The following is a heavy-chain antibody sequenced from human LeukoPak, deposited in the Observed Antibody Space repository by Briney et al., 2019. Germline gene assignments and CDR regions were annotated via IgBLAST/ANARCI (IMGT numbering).Heavy chain of an antibody. CDR3: ARGRRDGYNWYYFDY. J-gene: IGHJ4*02. Sequence: PSETLSLTCTVSGGSISSYYWSWIRQPPGKGLEWIGRIYTSASTNYNPSLKSRVTISLDTSKNQFSLKLSSVTAADTAVYYCARGRRDGYNWYYFDYWGQGTLVTVSS. CDR1: GGSISSYY. D-gene: IGHD5-24*01. CDR2: IYTSAST. V-gene: IGHV4-4*08.